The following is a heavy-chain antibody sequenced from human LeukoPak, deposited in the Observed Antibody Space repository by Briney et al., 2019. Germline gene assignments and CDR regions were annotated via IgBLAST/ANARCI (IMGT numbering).Heavy chain of an antibody. CDR2: IYYSGST. CDR1: GGSISSSSYY. V-gene: IGHV4-39*02. CDR3: ARDLSGCSSTSCYKWFDP. D-gene: IGHD2-2*02. J-gene: IGHJ5*02. Sequence: SETLSLTCTVSGGSISSSSYYWGWIRQPPGKGLEWIGSIYYSGSTYYNPSLKSRVTISVDTSKNQFSLKLSSVTAADTAVYYCARDLSGCSSTSCYKWFDPWGQGTLVTVSS.